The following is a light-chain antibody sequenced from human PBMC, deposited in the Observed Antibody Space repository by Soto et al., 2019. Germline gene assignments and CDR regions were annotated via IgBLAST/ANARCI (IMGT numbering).Light chain of an antibody. CDR1: QSISSW. V-gene: IGKV1-5*03. J-gene: IGKJ1*01. CDR2: KAS. Sequence: DIQMTQSPSTLSASVGDRVTIICRASQSISSWLAWYQQKPGKAPKLLIYKASSLESGVPSRFSGSGSGTEFTLTISSLQPDDFATYYCQQYNSYPQAFGQGTKVEIK. CDR3: QQYNSYPQA.